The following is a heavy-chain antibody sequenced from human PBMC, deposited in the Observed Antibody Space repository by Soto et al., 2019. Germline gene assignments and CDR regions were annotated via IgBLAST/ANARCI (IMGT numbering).Heavy chain of an antibody. D-gene: IGHD3-10*01. CDR2: IIPILGIA. CDR3: ARDVEVRFGELLLNNWFDP. CDR1: GGTFSSYT. J-gene: IGHJ5*02. V-gene: IGHV1-69*04. Sequence: ASVKVSCKASGGTFSSYTISWVRQAPGQGLEWMGRIIPILGIANYAQKFQGRVTITADKSTSTAYMELSSLRSEDTAVYYCARDVEVRFGELLLNNWFDPWGQGTLVTVSS.